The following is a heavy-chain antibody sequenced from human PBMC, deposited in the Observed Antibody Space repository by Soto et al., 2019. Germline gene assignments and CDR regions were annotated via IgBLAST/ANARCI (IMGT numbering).Heavy chain of an antibody. D-gene: IGHD3-16*01. V-gene: IGHV4-59*01. CDR2: IYYSGST. CDR3: ARFTQCDYYYYGMDV. Sequence: LPLTCTVSGGSISSYYWSWIRQPPGKGLEWIGYIYYSGSTNYNPSLKSRVTISVDTSKNQFSLKLSSVTAADTAVYYCARFTQCDYYYYGMDVWGQGTTVTVSS. CDR1: GGSISSYY. J-gene: IGHJ6*02.